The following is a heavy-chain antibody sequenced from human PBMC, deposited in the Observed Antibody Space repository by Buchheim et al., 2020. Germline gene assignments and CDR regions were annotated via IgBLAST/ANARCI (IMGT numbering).Heavy chain of an antibody. Sequence: QVQLQESGPGLVKPSETPSLTCTVSGGSISSSSYYWGWIRQPPGKGLEWIGSIYYSGSTDYSPSLKSRVTISVDTSKKHLSLKLSSVTAADTAVYYCARVPTRGGSYLDYWGQGTL. CDR1: GGSISSSSYY. CDR2: IYYSGST. J-gene: IGHJ4*02. CDR3: ARVPTRGGSYLDY. V-gene: IGHV4-39*02. D-gene: IGHD1-26*01.